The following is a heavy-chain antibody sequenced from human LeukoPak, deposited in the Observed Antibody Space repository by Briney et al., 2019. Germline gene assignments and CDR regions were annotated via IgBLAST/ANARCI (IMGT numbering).Heavy chain of an antibody. Sequence: WGSPSLSCAASGFTFSSYAMSWVRQAPGKGLEWVSAISGSGGSTYYADTVKGRFTISRDNSKNTLYLQMNSLRAEDTAVYYCAKDPSLIAVAGYFDYWGWGTLVTVSS. CDR2: ISGSGGST. D-gene: IGHD6-19*01. CDR1: GFTFSSYA. CDR3: AKDPSLIAVAGYFDY. V-gene: IGHV3-23*01. J-gene: IGHJ4*02.